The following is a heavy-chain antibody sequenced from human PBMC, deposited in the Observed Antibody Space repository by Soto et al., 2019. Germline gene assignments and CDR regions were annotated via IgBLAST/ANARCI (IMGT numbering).Heavy chain of an antibody. V-gene: IGHV4-59*11. CDR3: ARDGREASGMDV. CDR2: IYYRGST. D-gene: IGHD1-26*01. J-gene: IGHJ6*02. Sequence: SETLFFTCTVSGGSISSHYWSWVRQAPGKGLEWIGHIYYRGSTTYNPSLRSRSTISVDTSNNQFSLKLNSVTTADTAVYYCARDGREASGMDVWGQGTKVTVSS. CDR1: GGSISSHY.